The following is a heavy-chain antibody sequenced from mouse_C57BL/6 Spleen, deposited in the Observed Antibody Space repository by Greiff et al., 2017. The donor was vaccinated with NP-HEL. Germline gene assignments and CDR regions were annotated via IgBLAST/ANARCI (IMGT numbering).Heavy chain of an antibody. CDR2: IDPENGDT. V-gene: IGHV14-4*01. CDR1: GFNIKDDY. J-gene: IGHJ3*01. D-gene: IGHD2-5*01. CDR3: TTAYYSIPY. Sequence: VQLQQSGAELVRPGASVKLSCTASGFNIKDDYMHWVKQRPEQGLEWIGWIDPENGDTEYASKFQGKATITADTSSNTAYLQLSSLTSEDTAVYYCTTAYYSIPYWGQGTLVTVSA.